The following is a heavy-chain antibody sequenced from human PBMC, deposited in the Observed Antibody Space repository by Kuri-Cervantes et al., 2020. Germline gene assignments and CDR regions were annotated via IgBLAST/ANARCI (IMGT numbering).Heavy chain of an antibody. D-gene: IGHD6-19*01. J-gene: IGHJ4*02. Sequence: GESLKISCAASGFTFSIYALHWVRQAPGKGLEWVSSISSSSSYIYYADSVKGRFTISRDNAKNSLYLQMNSLRAEDTAVYYCARTRIAVAGTFDYWGQGTLVTVSS. V-gene: IGHV3-21*01. CDR2: ISSSSSYI. CDR1: GFTFSIYA. CDR3: ARTRIAVAGTFDY.